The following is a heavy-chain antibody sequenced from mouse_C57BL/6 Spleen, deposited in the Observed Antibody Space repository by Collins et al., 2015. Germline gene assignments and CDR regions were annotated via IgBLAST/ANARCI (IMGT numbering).Heavy chain of an antibody. D-gene: IGHD1-1*01. Sequence: EVQLVESGGDLVKPGGSLKLSCAASGFTFSSYGMSWVRQTPDKRLEWVATISSGGSYTYYPDSVKGRFTISRDNAKNTLYLQMSSLKSEDTAMYYCARQITTVVATRGAMDYWGQGTSVTASS. CDR1: GFTFSSYG. J-gene: IGHJ4*01. CDR2: ISSGGSYT. CDR3: ARQITTVVATRGAMDY. V-gene: IGHV5-6*01.